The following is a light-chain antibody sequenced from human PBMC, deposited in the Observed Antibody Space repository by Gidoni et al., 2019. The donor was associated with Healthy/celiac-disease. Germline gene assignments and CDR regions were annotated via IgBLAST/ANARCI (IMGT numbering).Light chain of an antibody. V-gene: IGKV2-28*01. CDR1: QSLLHSNGYNY. CDR3: MQALQTPWT. Sequence: DIVMTQSPLSLPVTPGEPASISCMSSQSLLHSNGYNYLDWYLQKPGPSPQLLIYLGSNRASGVPDRFSGSGSGTDFTLKISRVEAEDVGVYYCMQALQTPWTFGQGTKVEIK. CDR2: LGS. J-gene: IGKJ1*01.